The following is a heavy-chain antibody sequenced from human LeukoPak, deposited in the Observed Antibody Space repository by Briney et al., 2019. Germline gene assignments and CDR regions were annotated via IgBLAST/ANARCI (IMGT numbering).Heavy chain of an antibody. Sequence: ASVKVSCKASGYTFPSYFMHWVRQAPGQGLEWMGIINPTGGSTTYAQKFQGRVTITADESTSTAYMELSSLRSEDTAVYYCARDSVAARGSWFDPWGQGTLVTVSS. CDR1: GYTFPSYF. J-gene: IGHJ5*02. V-gene: IGHV1-46*01. CDR2: INPTGGST. CDR3: ARDSVAARGSWFDP. D-gene: IGHD6-13*01.